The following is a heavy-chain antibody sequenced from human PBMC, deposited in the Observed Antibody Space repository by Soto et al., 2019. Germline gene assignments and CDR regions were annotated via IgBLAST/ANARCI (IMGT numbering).Heavy chain of an antibody. V-gene: IGHV4-30-2*01. CDR2: IYHTGST. J-gene: IGHJ4*02. CDR1: GGSISSGGYP. Sequence: SETLSRTCAVSGGSISSGGYPWSWIRQPPGKGLEWIGYIYHTGSTYYSPSLKSRLTISVDRPKNQFSLKLSSVSAADTAVYFCARGSDYFDFWGLGTLVTVSS. CDR3: ARGSDYFDF.